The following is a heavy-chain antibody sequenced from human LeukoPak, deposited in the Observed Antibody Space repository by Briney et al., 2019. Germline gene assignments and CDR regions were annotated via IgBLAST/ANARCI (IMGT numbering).Heavy chain of an antibody. CDR2: IYHSGST. CDR3: AREGLNMARGVIPKEAWGWFDP. CDR1: GYSISSGYY. Sequence: SETLSLTCTVSGYSISSGYYWGWIRQPPGKGLEWIGSIYHSGSTYYNPSLKSRVTISVDTSKNQFSLKLSSVTAADTAVYYCAREGLNMARGVIPKEAWGWFDPWGQGTLVTVSS. D-gene: IGHD3-10*01. J-gene: IGHJ5*02. V-gene: IGHV4-38-2*02.